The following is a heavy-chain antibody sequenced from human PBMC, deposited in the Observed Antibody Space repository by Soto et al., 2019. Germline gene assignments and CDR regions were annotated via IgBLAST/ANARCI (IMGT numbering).Heavy chain of an antibody. Sequence: GGSLRLSCAASGFTFSSYSMNWVRQAPGKGLEWVSSISSSSSYIYYADSVKGRFTISRDNAKNSLYLQMNSLRAEDTAVYYCARDLPTTPLDYYMDVWGKGTTVTVSS. D-gene: IGHD4-4*01. CDR2: ISSSSSYI. J-gene: IGHJ6*03. CDR3: ARDLPTTPLDYYMDV. CDR1: GFTFSSYS. V-gene: IGHV3-21*01.